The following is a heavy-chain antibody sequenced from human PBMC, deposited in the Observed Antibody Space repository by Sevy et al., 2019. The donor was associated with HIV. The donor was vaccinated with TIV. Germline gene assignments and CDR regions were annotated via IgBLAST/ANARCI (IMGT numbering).Heavy chain of an antibody. CDR2: ISSSSSTI. CDR1: GFTFSSYS. J-gene: IGHJ5*02. V-gene: IGHV3-48*02. CDR3: ARGTYYYASSGYNWFDP. Sequence: GGSLRLSCAASGFTFSSYSMNWVRQAPGKGLEWVSYISSSSSTIYYADSVKGRFTISRDNAKNSLYLQMNSLRDEDPAVYYCARGTYYYASSGYNWFDPWGQGTLVTVSS. D-gene: IGHD3-22*01.